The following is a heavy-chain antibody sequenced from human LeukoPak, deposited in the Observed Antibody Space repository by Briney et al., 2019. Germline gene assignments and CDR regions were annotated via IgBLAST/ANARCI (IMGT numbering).Heavy chain of an antibody. CDR2: ISGSGGST. CDR1: GFTFSSYG. Sequence: GGSLRLSCAASGFTFSSYGINWVRQAPGKGLEWVSAISGSGGSTYYADSVKGRFTISRDNSKNTLYLQMNSLRAEDTAVYYCAKGLRFLEWLSYYYYGMDVWGQGTTVTVSS. CDR3: AKGLRFLEWLSYYYYGMDV. J-gene: IGHJ6*02. D-gene: IGHD3-3*01. V-gene: IGHV3-23*01.